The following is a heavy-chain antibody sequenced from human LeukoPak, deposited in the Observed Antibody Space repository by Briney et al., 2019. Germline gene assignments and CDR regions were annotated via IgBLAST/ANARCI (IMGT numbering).Heavy chain of an antibody. CDR3: ARDYSGSYYYYGMDV. V-gene: IGHV3-33*01. CDR1: GFTFSSYG. D-gene: IGHD1-26*01. Sequence: GRSLRLSCAASGFTFSSYGMHWVRQAPGKGLEWVAVIWYDGSNKYYADSVKGRFTISRDNSKNTLYLQMNSLRAEDTAVYYCARDYSGSYYYYGMDVWGQGTTVTVSS. J-gene: IGHJ6*02. CDR2: IWYDGSNK.